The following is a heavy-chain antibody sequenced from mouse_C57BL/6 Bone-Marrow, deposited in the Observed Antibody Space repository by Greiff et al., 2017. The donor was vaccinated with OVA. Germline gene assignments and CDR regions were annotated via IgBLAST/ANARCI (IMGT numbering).Heavy chain of an antibody. J-gene: IGHJ4*01. CDR1: GYSITSGYY. D-gene: IGHD3-2*02. CDR3: ASPAQATNYAMDY. Sequence: DVQLQESGPGLVKPSQSLSLTCSVTGYSITSGYYWNWIRQFPGNKLEWMGYISYDGSNNYNPSLKNRISITRDTSKNQFFLKLNSVTTEDTATYYCASPAQATNYAMDYWGQGTSVTVSS. CDR2: ISYDGSN. V-gene: IGHV3-6*01.